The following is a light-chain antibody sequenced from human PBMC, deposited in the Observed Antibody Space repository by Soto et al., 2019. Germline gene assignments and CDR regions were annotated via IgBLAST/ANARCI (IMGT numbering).Light chain of an antibody. CDR2: TAS. Sequence: DIQITQSASSVSASVVYGVTITCRASQGVSTWLAWYQQKPGKAPNLLIYTASSLQSGVPSRFSGSGSGTDFTLTINGLQPEDFATYYCQQAASLPITFGQGTRLEIK. J-gene: IGKJ5*01. CDR1: QGVSTW. CDR3: QQAASLPIT. V-gene: IGKV1-12*01.